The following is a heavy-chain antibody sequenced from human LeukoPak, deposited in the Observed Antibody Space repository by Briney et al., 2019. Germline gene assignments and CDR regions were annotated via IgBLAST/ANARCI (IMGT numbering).Heavy chain of an antibody. CDR3: AKSRLIYCTGGGCYGMDV. D-gene: IGHD2-8*02. V-gene: IGHV3-48*01. Sequence: GESLRLSCAASGFIFSTYSMNWVRQAPGKGLEWVSYIGSSSTPIYYADSVRGRFTISRDNSKNTLYLQMNNLRAADTAIYYCAKSRLIYCTGGGCYGMDVWGQGTTVSVSS. CDR2: IGSSSTPI. CDR1: GFIFSTYS. J-gene: IGHJ6*02.